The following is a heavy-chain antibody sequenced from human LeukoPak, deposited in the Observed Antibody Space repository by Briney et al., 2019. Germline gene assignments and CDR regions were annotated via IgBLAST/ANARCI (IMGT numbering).Heavy chain of an antibody. J-gene: IGHJ6*02. Sequence: ASVKVSCKASGYTFTSYGISWVRQAPGQGLEWMGWISAYNGNTNYAQKLQGRVTMTTDTSTSTAYMELRSLRSDDTAVYYCARDWRPGTFYYCYYGMDVWGQGTTVTVSS. CDR3: ARDWRPGTFYYCYYGMDV. D-gene: IGHD6-13*01. CDR1: GYTFTSYG. CDR2: ISAYNGNT. V-gene: IGHV1-18*01.